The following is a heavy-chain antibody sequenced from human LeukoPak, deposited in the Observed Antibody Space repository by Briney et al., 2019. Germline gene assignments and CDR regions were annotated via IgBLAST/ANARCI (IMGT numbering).Heavy chain of an antibody. CDR3: ARDSLYYYGMDV. V-gene: IGHV1-18*01. CDR2: ISDYNGNT. J-gene: IGHJ6*02. CDR1: GYTFTSYG. Sequence: GASVRVSCTASGYTFTSYGISWVRQAPGQGLEWMGWISDYNGNTNYAQKLQGRVTMTTDTSTSTAYMELRSLRSDDTAVYYCARDSLYYYGMDVWGQGTTVTVSS.